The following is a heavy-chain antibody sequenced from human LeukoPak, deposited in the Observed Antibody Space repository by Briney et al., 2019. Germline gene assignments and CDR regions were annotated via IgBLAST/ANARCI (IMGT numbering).Heavy chain of an antibody. D-gene: IGHD3-22*01. J-gene: IGHJ4*02. Sequence: GASVKVSCKAPGYTFTSYAMNWVRQAPGQGLEWMGWINTNTENPTYAQGFTGRFVFSLDTSLSTAYLQISSLKAEDTAVYYCARDGDYYDSSGYYYVGDYWGQGTLVTVSS. CDR1: GYTFTSYA. V-gene: IGHV7-4-1*02. CDR2: INTNTENP. CDR3: ARDGDYYDSSGYYYVGDY.